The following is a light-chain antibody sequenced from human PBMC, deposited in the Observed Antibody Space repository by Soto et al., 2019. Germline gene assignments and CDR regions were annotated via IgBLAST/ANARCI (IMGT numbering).Light chain of an antibody. CDR1: QSVSSSY. CDR3: QQYGSSLIT. Sequence: EIVLTQSPGTLSLSPGERATLSCRASQSVSSSYLAWYQQKPGQAPRLLIYGASSRATGIPDRSSGSGSGTDFTLTISRLEPEDFAVYYCQQYGSSLITFGQGTRLEI. J-gene: IGKJ5*01. CDR2: GAS. V-gene: IGKV3-20*01.